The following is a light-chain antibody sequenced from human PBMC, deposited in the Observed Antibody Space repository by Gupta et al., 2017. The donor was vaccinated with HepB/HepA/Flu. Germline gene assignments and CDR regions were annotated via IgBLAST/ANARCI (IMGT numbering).Light chain of an antibody. CDR1: QNLLYRSNNKNY. CDR2: WAS. V-gene: IGKV4-1*01. Sequence: DIVMTQSPDPLAESLGERAHIDCKSGQNLLYRSNNKNYLAWYQQKPGQPPRLLIYWASTREPGVPDRFRGSGSRTDFTLTISSLQAEDVAVYYCQQYYSSLWTFGRGTKVEIK. J-gene: IGKJ1*01. CDR3: QQYYSSLWT.